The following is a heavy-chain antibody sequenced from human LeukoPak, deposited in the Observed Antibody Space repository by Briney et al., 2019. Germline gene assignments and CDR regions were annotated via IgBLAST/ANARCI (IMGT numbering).Heavy chain of an antibody. V-gene: IGHV4-59*01. CDR2: IYYSGST. Sequence: SETLSLTCTVSGGSISSYYWSWIRQPPGKGLEWIGYIYYSGSTNYNPSLKSRVTISVDTSKNQFSLKLSSVTAADTAVYYCARESSWSYSAFDIWGQGTMVTVSS. D-gene: IGHD6-13*01. CDR1: GGSISSYY. J-gene: IGHJ3*02. CDR3: ARESSWSYSAFDI.